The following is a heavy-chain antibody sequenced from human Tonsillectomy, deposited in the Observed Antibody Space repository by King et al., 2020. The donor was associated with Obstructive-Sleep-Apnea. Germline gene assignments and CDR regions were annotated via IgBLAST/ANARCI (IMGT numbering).Heavy chain of an antibody. CDR3: AKVSYCSGGSCLLPFDY. Sequence: VQLVESGGGLVQPGGSLRLSCAASGFTFSSSAINWVRQAPGKGLEWVSGIGGGGGSTYYADSVKGRFTISRDNSKNTLYLQMNSLRAEDTAVYFCAKVSYCSGGSCLLPFDYWGHGTLVTVSS. J-gene: IGHJ4*01. D-gene: IGHD2-15*01. V-gene: IGHV3-23*04. CDR1: GFTFSSSA. CDR2: IGGGGGST.